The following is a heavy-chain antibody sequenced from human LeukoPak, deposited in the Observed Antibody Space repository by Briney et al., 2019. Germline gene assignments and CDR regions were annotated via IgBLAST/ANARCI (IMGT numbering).Heavy chain of an antibody. D-gene: IGHD2-15*01. CDR2: IKQDGSEK. Sequence: GGSLRLSCAVSGFTFSSYAMHWVRQAPGKGLEWVANIKQDGSEKYYVDSVKGRFTISRDNAKNSLYLQMNSLRAEDTAVYYCASLALYCSGGSCYMGAFDIWGQGTMVTVSS. J-gene: IGHJ3*02. CDR3: ASLALYCSGGSCYMGAFDI. CDR1: GFTFSSYA. V-gene: IGHV3-7*01.